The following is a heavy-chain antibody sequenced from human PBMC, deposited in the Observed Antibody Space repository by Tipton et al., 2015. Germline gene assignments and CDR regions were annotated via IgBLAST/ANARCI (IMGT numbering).Heavy chain of an antibody. CDR2: IDYSGTT. CDR1: GGSISSYY. J-gene: IGHJ4*02. CDR3: ARLWSYDFWSATSYSFDY. V-gene: IGHV4-39*07. D-gene: IGHD3-3*01. Sequence: TLSLTCTVSGGSISSYYWGWIRQPPGKGLEWMASIDYSGTTYYNPSLKSRVTISVDTSKNQFSLRLSSVTAADTALYHCARLWSYDFWSATSYSFDYWGQGTLVTVSS.